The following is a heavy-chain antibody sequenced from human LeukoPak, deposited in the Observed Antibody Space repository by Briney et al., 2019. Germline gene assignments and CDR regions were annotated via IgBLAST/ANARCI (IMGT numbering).Heavy chain of an antibody. CDR3: AKGSHSDSSGYYYFDY. D-gene: IGHD3-22*01. CDR2: ISWNSGSI. J-gene: IGHJ4*02. CDR1: GFTFDDYA. V-gene: IGHV3-9*01. Sequence: PGGSLRLSCAASGFTFDDYAMHWVRQAPGKGLEWVSGISWNSGSIGYADSVKGRFTISRDNAKNSLYLQMNSLRAEDTALYYCAKGSHSDSSGYYYFDYWGQGTLVTVSS.